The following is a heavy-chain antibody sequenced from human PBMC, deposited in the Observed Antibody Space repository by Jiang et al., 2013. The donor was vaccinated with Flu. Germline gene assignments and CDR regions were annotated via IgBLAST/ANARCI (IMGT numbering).Heavy chain of an antibody. CDR2: IIPIFGTA. D-gene: IGHD7-27*01. CDR3: ARNWGSADYYYYMDV. CDR1: GGTFSSYA. V-gene: IGHV1-69*01. Sequence: GGTFSSYAISWVRQAPGQGLEWMGGIIPIFGTANYAQKFQGRVTITADESTSTAYMELSSLRSEDTAVYYCARNWGSADYYYYMDVWGKGTTVTVSS. J-gene: IGHJ6*03.